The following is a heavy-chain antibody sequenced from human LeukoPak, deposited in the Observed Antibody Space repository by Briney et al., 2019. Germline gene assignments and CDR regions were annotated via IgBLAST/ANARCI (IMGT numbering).Heavy chain of an antibody. CDR3: ARSVEGYCSGGSCYYYYYMDV. J-gene: IGHJ6*03. CDR1: GGSISSSSYY. Sequence: ASETLSLTCTVSGGSISSSSYYWGWIRQPPGKGLEWIGYIYYSGSTNYNPSLKSRVTISVDTSKNQFSLKLSSVTAADTAVYYCARSVEGYCSGGSCYYYYYMDVWGKGTTVTVSS. V-gene: IGHV4-61*05. CDR2: IYYSGST. D-gene: IGHD2-15*01.